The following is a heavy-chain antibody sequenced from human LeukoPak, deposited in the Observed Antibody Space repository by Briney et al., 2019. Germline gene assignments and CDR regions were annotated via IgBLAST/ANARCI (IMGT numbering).Heavy chain of an antibody. Sequence: PGGSLRLSCAAAGFTFSSYGMHWVRQAPGKGLEWVAVIWYDGSNKYYADSVKGRFTISRDNSKNTLYLQMNSLRAEDTAVYYCARVGVTNGMDVWGQGTTVTVSS. CDR3: ARVGVTNGMDV. CDR1: GFTFSSYG. V-gene: IGHV3-33*01. J-gene: IGHJ6*02. D-gene: IGHD3-10*01. CDR2: IWYDGSNK.